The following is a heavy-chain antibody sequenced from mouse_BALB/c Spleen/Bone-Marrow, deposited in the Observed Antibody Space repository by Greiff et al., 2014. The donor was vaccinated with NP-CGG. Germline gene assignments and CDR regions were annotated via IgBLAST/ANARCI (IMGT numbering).Heavy chain of an antibody. V-gene: IGHV5-12-1*01. CDR2: ISHGGGTT. CDR1: GFAFSSYD. D-gene: IGHD2-3*01. Sequence: EVQLVESGGGLVKPGGSLKLSCAASGFAFSSYDMSWVRQTPEKRLEWVAYISHGGGTTYNSDTVKGRFTISRDNAKNTLYLQMSSLRSEDTAIYYCTRHGGYYPYYYAMDYWGQGTSVTVSS. CDR3: TRHGGYYPYYYAMDY. J-gene: IGHJ4*01.